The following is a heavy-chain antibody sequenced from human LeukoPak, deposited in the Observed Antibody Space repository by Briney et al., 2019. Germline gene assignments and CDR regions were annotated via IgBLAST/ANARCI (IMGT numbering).Heavy chain of an antibody. V-gene: IGHV3-23*01. CDR3: AKKDWRSSSSDPFDY. CDR2: ISASGGTT. CDR1: GFTFSSYA. J-gene: IGHJ4*02. Sequence: PGGSLRLSCAASGFTFSSYAMSWVRQAPGRGLEWVSVISASGGTTYYADSVKGRFTISRDNSKNTVYLQMNSLRAEDTAVYYCAKKDWRSSSSDPFDYWGQGTLVTVSS. D-gene: IGHD6-6*01.